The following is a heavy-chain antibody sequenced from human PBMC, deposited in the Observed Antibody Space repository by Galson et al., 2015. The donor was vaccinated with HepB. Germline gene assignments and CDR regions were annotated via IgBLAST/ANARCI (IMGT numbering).Heavy chain of an antibody. Sequence: SLRLSCAASGFTFSSYSMNWVRQAPGKGLEWVSYISGGGTNMYYADSVKGRFTISRDSAKNSLYLHMDSLRDEDTAVYYCAFVCGNDLKPLDYWGYGTLVTVSS. CDR1: GFTFSSYS. D-gene: IGHD4-23*01. CDR2: ISGGGTNM. CDR3: AFVCGNDLKPLDY. J-gene: IGHJ4*01. V-gene: IGHV3-48*02.